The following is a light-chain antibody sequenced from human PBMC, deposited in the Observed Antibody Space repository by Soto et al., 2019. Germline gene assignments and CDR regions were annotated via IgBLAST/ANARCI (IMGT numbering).Light chain of an antibody. CDR3: HSYDSSLSGYVV. Sequence: QSVLTQPPSVSGAPGQRVTISCTGSSSNIGAGSDVHWYQQLPGAAPKLLIYVNTNRPSGVPDRFSASKAGTSASLAITGLQAEDEADYYCHSYDSSLSGYVVFGGGTKLTVL. CDR2: VNT. J-gene: IGLJ2*01. CDR1: SSNIGAGSD. V-gene: IGLV1-40*01.